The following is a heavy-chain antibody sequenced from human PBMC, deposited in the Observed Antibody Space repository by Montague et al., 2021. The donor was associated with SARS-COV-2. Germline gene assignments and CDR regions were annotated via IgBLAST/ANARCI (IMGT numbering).Heavy chain of an antibody. Sequence: SETLSLTCTVSGGSISSYYWSWIRQPAGKGLEWIGRIYSSGSTNYNPSLKSRVTMSVDTSRNQFSLKLTSVTAADTAVYFCARGFRTVEMPTISFDYWGQGTLVTVSS. V-gene: IGHV4-4*07. CDR1: GGSISSYY. CDR3: ARGFRTVEMPTISFDY. CDR2: IYSSGST. D-gene: IGHD5-24*01. J-gene: IGHJ4*02.